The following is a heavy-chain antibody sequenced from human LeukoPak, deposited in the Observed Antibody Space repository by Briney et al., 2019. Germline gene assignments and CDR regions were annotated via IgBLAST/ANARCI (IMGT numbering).Heavy chain of an antibody. Sequence: GGSLTLSCAASGFTFSSYAMSWVRQAPGKGLEWVSAISGSGGSTYYADSVKGPFTISRDNTKNTLYLQMNSMRAEDTGVYYCAKDLYYDFWSGPYNWFDPWGQGTLVTVSS. CDR1: GFTFSSYA. CDR2: ISGSGGST. V-gene: IGHV3-23*01. CDR3: AKDLYYDFWSGPYNWFDP. J-gene: IGHJ5*02. D-gene: IGHD3-3*01.